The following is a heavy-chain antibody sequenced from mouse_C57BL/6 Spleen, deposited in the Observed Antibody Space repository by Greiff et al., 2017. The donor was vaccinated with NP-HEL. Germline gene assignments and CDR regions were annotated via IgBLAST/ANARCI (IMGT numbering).Heavy chain of an antibody. D-gene: IGHD1-1*01. V-gene: IGHV3-1*01. CDR2: ISYSGST. Sequence: EVKLQESGPGMVKPSQSLSLTCTVTGYSITSGYDWHWIRHFPGNKLEWMGYISYSGSTNYNPSLKSRISITQDTSKNHFFLKLKSVTTEDTATYYWERGGYGSSSYYIDYWGQGTTLTVSS. J-gene: IGHJ2*01. CDR3: ERGGYGSSSYYIDY. CDR1: GYSITSGYD.